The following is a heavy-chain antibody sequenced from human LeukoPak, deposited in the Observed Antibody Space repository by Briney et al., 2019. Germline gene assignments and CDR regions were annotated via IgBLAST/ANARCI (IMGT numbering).Heavy chain of an antibody. D-gene: IGHD4-17*01. CDR3: ARLENFGDYHIDY. CDR2: VYPDDSDA. J-gene: IGHJ4*02. V-gene: IGHV5-51*01. CDR1: GYTFSASW. Sequence: GESLKISCMGFGYTFSASWIGWVRQMPGKGLEWMGIVYPDDSDARYSPSFQGQVTISADKATTTAYLQWSSLMASDTAMYYCARLENFGDYHIDYWGQGTLVTVSS.